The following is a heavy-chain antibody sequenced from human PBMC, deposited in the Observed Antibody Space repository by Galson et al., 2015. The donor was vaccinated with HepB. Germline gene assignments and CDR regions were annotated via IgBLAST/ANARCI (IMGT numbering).Heavy chain of an antibody. V-gene: IGHV1-18*01. J-gene: IGHJ4*02. D-gene: IGHD3-10*01. Sequence: VKVSCKASGYNFTSYGISWVRQAPGQGLEWMGWISAYNGNTNYAQKLQGRVTMTTDTSTSTAYMELRSLRSDDTAVYYCARDGGFRGTRSFDYWGQGTLVTASS. CDR1: GYNFTSYG. CDR2: ISAYNGNT. CDR3: ARDGGFRGTRSFDY.